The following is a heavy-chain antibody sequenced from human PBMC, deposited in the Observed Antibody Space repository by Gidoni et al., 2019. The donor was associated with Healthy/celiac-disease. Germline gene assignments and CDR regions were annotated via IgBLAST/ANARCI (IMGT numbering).Heavy chain of an antibody. CDR1: GFTFSRYA. CDR2: ISYDGSNK. Sequence: QVQLVESGGGVVQPGRSLRLSCAASGFTFSRYAMHWVRQAPGKGLEWVAVISYDGSNKYYADSVKGRFTISRDNSKNTLYLQMNSLRAEDTAVYYCARLDSLWFGELSEYFQHWGQGTLVTVSS. V-gene: IGHV3-30-3*01. CDR3: ARLDSLWFGELSEYFQH. J-gene: IGHJ1*01. D-gene: IGHD3-10*01.